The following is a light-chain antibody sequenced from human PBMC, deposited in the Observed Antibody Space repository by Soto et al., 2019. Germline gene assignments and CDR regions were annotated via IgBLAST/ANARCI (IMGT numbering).Light chain of an antibody. CDR3: QSYDGTNWV. Sequence: NFMLTQPHSVSQSPGKTVTISCTRSSGSIASNYVQWYQQRPGSSPTTVIYENNQRPSGVPDRFSGSIDSSSNSASLTISRVKTEDEADYYCQSYDGTNWVFGGGTKLTVL. CDR1: SGSIASNY. V-gene: IGLV6-57*01. J-gene: IGLJ3*02. CDR2: ENN.